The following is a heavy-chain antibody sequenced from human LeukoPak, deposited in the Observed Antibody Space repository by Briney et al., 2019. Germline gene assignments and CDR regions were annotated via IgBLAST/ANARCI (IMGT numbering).Heavy chain of an antibody. D-gene: IGHD6-19*01. CDR2: ISSSGSTI. Sequence: PGGSLRLSCAASGFTFSSYEMNWVRQAPGKGLEWVSYISSSGSTIYYADSVKGRFTISRDNAKNSLYLQMNSLRAEDTAVYYCARDGQWLDQAIDYWGQGTLVTVPS. CDR1: GFTFSSYE. CDR3: ARDGQWLDQAIDY. J-gene: IGHJ4*02. V-gene: IGHV3-48*03.